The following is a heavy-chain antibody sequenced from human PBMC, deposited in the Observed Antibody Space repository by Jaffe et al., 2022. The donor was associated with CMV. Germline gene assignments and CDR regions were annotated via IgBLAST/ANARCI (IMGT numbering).Heavy chain of an antibody. V-gene: IGHV3-43*01. CDR2: ISWDGGST. Sequence: EVQLVESGGVVVQPGGSLRLSCAASGFTFDDYTMHWVRQAPGKGLEWVSLISWDGGSTYYADSVKGRFTISRDNSKNSLYLQMNSLRTEDTALYYCAKEKGSGYYSSVGRGGFDYWGQGTLVTVSS. D-gene: IGHD3-22*01. CDR1: GFTFDDYT. J-gene: IGHJ4*02. CDR3: AKEKGSGYYSSVGRGGFDY.